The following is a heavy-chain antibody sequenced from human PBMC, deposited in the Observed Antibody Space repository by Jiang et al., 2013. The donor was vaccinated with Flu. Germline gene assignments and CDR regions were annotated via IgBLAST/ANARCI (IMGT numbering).Heavy chain of an antibody. CDR3: ARHWNDVTIGGYYFDY. Sequence: QTLSLTCAISGDSVSSNSAAWNWIRQSPSRGLEWLGRTYYRSKWYNDYAVSVKSRITINPDTSKNQFSLQLNSVTPEDTAVYYCARHWNDVTIGGYYFDYWGQGTLVTVSS. CDR2: TYYRSKWYN. V-gene: IGHV6-1*01. D-gene: IGHD1-1*01. CDR1: GDSVSSNSAA. J-gene: IGHJ4*02.